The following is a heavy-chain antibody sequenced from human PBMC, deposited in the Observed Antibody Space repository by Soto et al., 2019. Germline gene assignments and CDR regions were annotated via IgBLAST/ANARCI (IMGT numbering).Heavy chain of an antibody. Sequence: PSETLSLTCTVSGGSINTFYWSWVRQPAGKGLEWIGRIFSSGSTSFNPSLESRVAMSVDTSKNHFSLNLSSVTAADMAVYYCARHWSYSAYNFEHAIQLWSFDGWGQGALVTVS. CDR1: GGSINTFY. J-gene: IGHJ4*02. D-gene: IGHD5-12*01. V-gene: IGHV4-4*07. CDR3: ARHWSYSAYNFEHAIQLWSFDG. CDR2: IFSSGST.